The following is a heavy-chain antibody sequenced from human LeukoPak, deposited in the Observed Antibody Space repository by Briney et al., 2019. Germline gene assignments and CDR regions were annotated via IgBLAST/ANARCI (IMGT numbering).Heavy chain of an antibody. CDR3: AKGGGYAPLDS. Sequence: TGGSLRLSCAASGFTFTDSAMTWVRQPPGKGLEWVSTISSSGGNTIYIDSVKARFTISRDNSKHTLYLQMTSLRAEDSAIFFCAKGGGYAPLDSWGQGTLVTVSS. CDR2: ISSSGGNT. CDR1: GFTFTDSA. J-gene: IGHJ4*02. D-gene: IGHD5-12*01. V-gene: IGHV3-23*01.